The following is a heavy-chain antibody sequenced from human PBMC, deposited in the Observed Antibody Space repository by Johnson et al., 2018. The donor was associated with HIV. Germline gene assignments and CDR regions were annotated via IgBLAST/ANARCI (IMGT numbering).Heavy chain of an antibody. CDR2: VNWNGART. CDR3: ARDRGSMPAVAFDI. CDR1: GFIFDDFG. J-gene: IGHJ3*02. V-gene: IGHV3-20*04. D-gene: IGHD2-2*01. Sequence: VQLVESGGGVVRPGESLRLSCAASGFIFDDFGMNWVRHAPGKGLEWVSDVNWNGARTGYADSVKGRFTISRDKSKNTLYLQMNSLRAEDTAVYYCARDRGSMPAVAFDIWGQGTMVTVSS.